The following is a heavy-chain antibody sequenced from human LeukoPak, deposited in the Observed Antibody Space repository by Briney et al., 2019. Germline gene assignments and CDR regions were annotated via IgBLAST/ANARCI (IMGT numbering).Heavy chain of an antibody. D-gene: IGHD6-19*01. Sequence: GGSLRLSCAASGFTFSGSAMHWVRQASGKGLEWAGRIRSKANSYATAYAASVKGRFTISRDDSKNTAYLQMNSLKTEDTAVYYCTRHVPGYSSGWLDYWGQGTLDTVSS. CDR1: GFTFSGSA. CDR3: TRHVPGYSSGWLDY. V-gene: IGHV3-73*01. J-gene: IGHJ4*02. CDR2: IRSKANSYAT.